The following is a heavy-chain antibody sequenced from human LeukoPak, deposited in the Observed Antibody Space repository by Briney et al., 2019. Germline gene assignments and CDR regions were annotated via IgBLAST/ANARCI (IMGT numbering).Heavy chain of an antibody. D-gene: IGHD5-18*01. CDR1: GFTFSSYS. CDR3: ARGRGTAMVPDY. J-gene: IGHJ4*02. V-gene: IGHV3-21*01. CDR2: ISSSSSYI. Sequence: GGSLRLSCAASGFTFSSYSMNWVRQAPGKGLEWVSSISSSSSYIYYADSVKGRFTISRDNAKNSLYLQMNSLRAEDTAVYYCARGRGTAMVPDYWGQGTLVTVSS.